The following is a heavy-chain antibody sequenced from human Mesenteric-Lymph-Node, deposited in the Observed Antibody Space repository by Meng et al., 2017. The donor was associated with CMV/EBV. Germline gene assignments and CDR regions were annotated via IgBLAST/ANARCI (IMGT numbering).Heavy chain of an antibody. CDR3: ARVEYSSSMNFDY. V-gene: IGHV1-2*02. D-gene: IGHD6-6*01. Sequence: ASVKVSCKASGYTFSNFFLHWVRQAPGQGPEWMGWLNPLSGDTHYAQKFQGRVTMTRDTSITTAYMELSRLRSDDTAVYYCARVEYSSSMNFDYWGQGTLVTVSS. CDR2: LNPLSGDT. J-gene: IGHJ4*02. CDR1: GYTFSNFF.